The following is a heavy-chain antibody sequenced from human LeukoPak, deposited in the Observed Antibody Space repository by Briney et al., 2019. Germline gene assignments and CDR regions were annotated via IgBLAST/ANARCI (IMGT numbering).Heavy chain of an antibody. D-gene: IGHD4-17*01. J-gene: IGHJ3*02. CDR3: ARDRITVTTWRLGAFDI. CDR2: ISAYNGNT. Sequence: ASVKVSCKASGYTFTSYGISWVRQAPGQGLEWMGWISAYNGNTNYAQKLQGRVTMTRDTSISTAYVELSRLRSDDTAVYYCARDRITVTTWRLGAFDIWGQGTMVTVSS. CDR1: GYTFTSYG. V-gene: IGHV1-18*01.